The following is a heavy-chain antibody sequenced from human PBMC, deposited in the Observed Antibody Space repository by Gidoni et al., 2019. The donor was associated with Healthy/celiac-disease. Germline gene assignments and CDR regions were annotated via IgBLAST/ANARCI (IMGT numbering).Heavy chain of an antibody. D-gene: IGHD6-13*01. Sequence: EVQLLESGGGWVQPGGSLRLSCAASGFTFSSYAMSWVRQAPGKGLEWVSAISGSGVSTYYADSVKGRFTISRDNSKNTLYLQMNRLRAEDTAVYYCAKGMEAGTIDYYYYYGMDVWGQGTTVTVSS. CDR3: AKGMEAGTIDYYYYYGMDV. CDR1: GFTFSSYA. CDR2: ISGSGVST. V-gene: IGHV3-23*01. J-gene: IGHJ6*02.